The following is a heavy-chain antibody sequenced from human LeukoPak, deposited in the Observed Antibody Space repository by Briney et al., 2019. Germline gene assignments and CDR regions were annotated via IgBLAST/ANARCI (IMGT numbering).Heavy chain of an antibody. Sequence: SQTLSLTCAVSGGSISSGGYSWSWIRQPPGKGLEWIGYIYHSGSTYYNPSLKSRVTISVDRSKNQFSLKLSSVTAADTAVYYCARDDLDGDTLFDYWGQGTLVTVSS. J-gene: IGHJ4*02. D-gene: IGHD4-17*01. CDR1: GGSISSGGYS. CDR3: ARDDLDGDTLFDY. V-gene: IGHV4-30-2*01. CDR2: IYHSGST.